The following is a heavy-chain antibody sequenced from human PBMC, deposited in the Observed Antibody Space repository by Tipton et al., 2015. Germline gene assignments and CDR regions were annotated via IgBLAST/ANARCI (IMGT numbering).Heavy chain of an antibody. Sequence: SLRLSCAASGFTFSPYSMNWVRQAPGKGLEWVSYIGSDTTTIYYADSVKGRFTISRDNAKNSLYLQVSSLRPEDTALYYCAKDIEMATIGDAFDIWGQGTMVTVSS. CDR3: AKDIEMATIGDAFDI. CDR2: IGSDTTTI. D-gene: IGHD5-24*01. CDR1: GFTFSPYS. J-gene: IGHJ3*02. V-gene: IGHV3-48*01.